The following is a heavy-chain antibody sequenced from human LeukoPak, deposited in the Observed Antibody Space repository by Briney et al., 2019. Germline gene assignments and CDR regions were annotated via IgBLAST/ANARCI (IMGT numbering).Heavy chain of an antibody. J-gene: IGHJ6*03. CDR1: GYTFTGYY. D-gene: IGHD3-10*01. CDR2: IIPIFGTA. Sequence: SVKVSCTASGYTFTGYYMHWVRQAPGQGLEWMGGIIPIFGTANYAQKFQGRVTITADESTSTAYMELSSLRSEDTAVYYCARGGYYGGDDYYYYYMDVWGKGTTVTISS. CDR3: ARGGYYGGDDYYYYYMDV. V-gene: IGHV1-69*13.